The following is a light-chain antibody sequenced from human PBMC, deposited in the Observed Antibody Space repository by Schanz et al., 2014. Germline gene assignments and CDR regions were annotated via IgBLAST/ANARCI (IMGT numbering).Light chain of an antibody. CDR3: SSYAGSNNWV. CDR1: SSDVGGYNY. CDR2: EVS. J-gene: IGLJ3*02. V-gene: IGLV2-8*01. Sequence: QSALTQPPSASGSPGQSVTISCTGTSSDVGGYNYVSWYQQLPGKAPKLMIYEVSKRPSGVPDRFSGSKSGNTASLTVSGLQPEDEADYYCSSYAGSNNWVFGGGTQLTVL.